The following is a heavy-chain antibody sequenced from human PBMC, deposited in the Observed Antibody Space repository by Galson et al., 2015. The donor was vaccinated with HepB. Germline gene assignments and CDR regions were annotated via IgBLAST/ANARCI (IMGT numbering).Heavy chain of an antibody. Sequence: SLRLSCAASGFTFSSYAMHWVRQAPGKGLEWVAGISYDGSNKSYADSVKGRFTISRDNSKNTLFLQINSLRAEDTAVYYCAKDRTGVRPSDAFDIWGQGTMVTVSS. CDR1: GFTFSSYA. V-gene: IGHV3-30-3*01. CDR2: ISYDGSNK. CDR3: AKDRTGVRPSDAFDI. D-gene: IGHD3-10*01. J-gene: IGHJ3*02.